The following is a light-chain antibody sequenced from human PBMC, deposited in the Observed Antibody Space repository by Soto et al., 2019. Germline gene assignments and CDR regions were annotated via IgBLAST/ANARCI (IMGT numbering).Light chain of an antibody. J-gene: IGKJ3*01. CDR3: QQLDLYPIT. Sequence: DIQLTQSPSLLSASIGDRVTITCLASQDISRDLAWYQQKPGTAPRLLISLATTLQGGVPSRFSGSGSGTEFTLTISSLQPEDIATYYCQQLDLYPITVGRGTAVNIK. CDR1: QDISRD. V-gene: IGKV1-9*01. CDR2: LAT.